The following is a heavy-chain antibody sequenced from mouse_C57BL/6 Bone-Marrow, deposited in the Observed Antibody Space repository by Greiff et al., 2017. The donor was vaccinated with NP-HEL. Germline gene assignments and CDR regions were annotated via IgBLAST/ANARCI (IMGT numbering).Heavy chain of an antibody. CDR2: ISNGGGST. CDR1: GFTFSDYY. CDR3: ARKRLDYYAMDY. J-gene: IGHJ4*01. Sequence: EVQLQQSGGGLVQPGGSLKLSCAASGFTFSDYYMYWVRQTPEKRLEWVAYISNGGGSTYYPDTVKGRFTISRDNAKNTLYLQMSRLKSEDTAMYYCARKRLDYYAMDYWGQGTSVTVSS. V-gene: IGHV5-12*01. D-gene: IGHD2-13*01.